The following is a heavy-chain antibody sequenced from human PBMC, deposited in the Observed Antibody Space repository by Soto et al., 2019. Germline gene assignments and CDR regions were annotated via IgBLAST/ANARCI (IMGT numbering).Heavy chain of an antibody. V-gene: IGHV1-69*12. CDR3: ARDRGMVTWIVGQKPVMGV. CDR2: IIPIFGTA. Sequence: QVQLVQSGAEVKKPGSSVKVSCKASGGTFSSYAISWVRQAPGQGLEWMGGIIPIFGTANYAQKFQGRVTITADESTRTAYREVSSLSSEAPAVYSWARDRGMVTWIVGQKPVMGVGGQGTTVTVPS. J-gene: IGHJ6*02. D-gene: IGHD3-22*01. CDR1: GGTFSSYA.